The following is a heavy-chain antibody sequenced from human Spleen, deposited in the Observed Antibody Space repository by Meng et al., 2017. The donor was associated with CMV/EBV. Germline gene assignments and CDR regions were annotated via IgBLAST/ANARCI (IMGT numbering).Heavy chain of an antibody. V-gene: IGHV3-30*02. D-gene: IGHD3-9*01. CDR3: ARVDILTGYFGLYYHGMDV. Sequence: GESLKISCAASGFTFSSYGMHWVRQAPGKGLEWVAFIRYDGSNKYYADSVKGRFTISRDNSKNTLYLQMNSLRAEDTAVYYCARVDILTGYFGLYYHGMDVWGQGTTVTVSS. CDR1: GFTFSSYG. CDR2: IRYDGSNK. J-gene: IGHJ6*02.